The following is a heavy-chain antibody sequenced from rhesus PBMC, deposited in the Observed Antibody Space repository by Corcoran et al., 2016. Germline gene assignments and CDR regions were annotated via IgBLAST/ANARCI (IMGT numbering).Heavy chain of an antibody. Sequence: EVQLVESGGGLVQPGGSLRLSCAASGFTFSDYYMHWVREAQGKGREWVGLIRRKANGGTAEYAASVRGRLTISRDDSKSIVYLQMNTLNIEDTAVYYCTRAAAAWGQGVLVTVSS. D-gene: IGHD6-31*01. J-gene: IGHJ4*01. CDR2: IRRKANGGTA. V-gene: IGHV3-184*01. CDR3: TRAAAA. CDR1: GFTFSDYY.